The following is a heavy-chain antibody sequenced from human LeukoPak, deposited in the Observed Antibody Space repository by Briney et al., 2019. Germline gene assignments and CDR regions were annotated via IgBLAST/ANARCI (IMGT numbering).Heavy chain of an antibody. D-gene: IGHD4-17*01. CDR3: ASSYGDYGAFDI. CDR2: ISYDGSNK. Sequence: PGGSLRLSCAASGFTFSSYAMHWVRQAPGKGLEWVAVISYDGSNKYYADSVKGRFTISRDNSKNTLYLQMNSLRAEDTAVYYCASSYGDYGAFDIWGQGTMVTVSS. J-gene: IGHJ3*02. CDR1: GFTFSSYA. V-gene: IGHV3-30*04.